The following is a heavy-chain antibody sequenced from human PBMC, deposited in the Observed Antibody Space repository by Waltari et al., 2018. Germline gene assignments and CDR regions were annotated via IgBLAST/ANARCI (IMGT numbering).Heavy chain of an antibody. CDR3: AFDWLFDPFDY. V-gene: IGHV3-15*01. J-gene: IGHJ4*02. CDR2: SKSKTDGGTT. CDR1: GFTFSNAW. Sequence: EVRLVESGGGLVKPGGSLRLSCAASGFTFSNAWISWVRQAPGKGREGGGRSKSKTDGGTTDYAAPVKGRFNISRDDSKNTLYLQMNSLKTEDTAVYYCAFDWLFDPFDYWGQGTLVTVSS. D-gene: IGHD3-9*01.